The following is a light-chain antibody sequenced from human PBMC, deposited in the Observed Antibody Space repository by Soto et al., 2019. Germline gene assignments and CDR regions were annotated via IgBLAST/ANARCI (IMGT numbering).Light chain of an antibody. CDR3: QQYYDWPIT. J-gene: IGKJ5*01. CDR2: GTS. CDR1: QSVSSN. V-gene: IGKV3-15*01. Sequence: EIVMTQSPATLSVSPGERATLSCRASQSVSSNLAWYQQKPGQSPRLLIYGTSTRATGIPARFSGSGSGTEFTLTISSLQSEDFAVYYCQQYYDWPITFGQGTRLE.